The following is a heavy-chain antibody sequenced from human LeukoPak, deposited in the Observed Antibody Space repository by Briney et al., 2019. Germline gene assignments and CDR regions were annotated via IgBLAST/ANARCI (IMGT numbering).Heavy chain of an antibody. J-gene: IGHJ4*02. CDR3: ARTRSTVTTLFDY. D-gene: IGHD4-17*01. V-gene: IGHV1-2*02. CDR2: SNPNPGGT. Sequence: GASVKVSFKASGYPFTDYFIHWRRQAPGQGPEWMGWSNPNPGGTNYAQTFQGRVTMTRDTSITTAYMELSRLSSDDTAVYYCARTRSTVTTLFDYWGQGTLVTVSS. CDR1: GYPFTDYF.